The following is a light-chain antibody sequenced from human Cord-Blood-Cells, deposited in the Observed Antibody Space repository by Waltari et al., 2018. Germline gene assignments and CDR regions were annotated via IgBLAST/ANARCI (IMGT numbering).Light chain of an antibody. CDR2: EGS. V-gene: IGLV2-23*01. CDR1: SSDVGSYNI. Sequence: QSALTQPASVSGSPGQSIPISCTGTSSDVGSYNIVSWYQQHPGKAPKLMIYEGSKRPSGVSNRFSGSKSGNTASLTISGLQAEDEADYYCCSYAGSSTHVVFGGGTKLTVL. CDR3: CSYAGSSTHVV. J-gene: IGLJ2*01.